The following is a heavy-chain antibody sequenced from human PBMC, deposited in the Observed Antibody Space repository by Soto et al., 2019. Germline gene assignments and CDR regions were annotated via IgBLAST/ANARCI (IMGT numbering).Heavy chain of an antibody. D-gene: IGHD5-12*01. V-gene: IGHV1-18*01. J-gene: IGHJ5*02. CDR2: ISAYNGNT. CDR3: ASTYEHWFDP. Sequence: QVQLGQSGAEVKKAGASVKVSCKASGYTFTSYGISWVRQAPGQGHEWMGWISAYNGNTNYAQKLQGRVTMTTDTSTSTAYMELRSLRADDTAVYYCASTYEHWFDPCRQGTLVTVSS. CDR1: GYTFTSYG.